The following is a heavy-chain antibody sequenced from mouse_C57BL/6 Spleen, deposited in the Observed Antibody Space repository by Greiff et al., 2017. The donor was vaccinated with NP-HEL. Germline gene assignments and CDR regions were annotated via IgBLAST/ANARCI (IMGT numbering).Heavy chain of an antibody. CDR2: IDPANGNT. CDR3: ARGGFITTVVDYYAMDY. D-gene: IGHD1-1*01. V-gene: IGHV14-3*01. CDR1: GFNIKNTY. J-gene: IGHJ4*01. Sequence: EVQLQQSVAELVRPGASVKLSCTASGFNIKNTYMHWVKQRPEQGLEWIGRIDPANGNTKYAPKFQGKATITADTSSNTAYLQLSSLTSEDTAIYYCARGGFITTVVDYYAMDYWGQGTSVTVSS.